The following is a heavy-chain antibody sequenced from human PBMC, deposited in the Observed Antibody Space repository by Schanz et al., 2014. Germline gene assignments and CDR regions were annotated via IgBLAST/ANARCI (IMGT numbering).Heavy chain of an antibody. CDR3: ARGTPFLCDY. Sequence: VQLVESGGSVVQPGRSLRLSCAASGFTLTSYALTWVRQAPGKGLEWVSSISSTSTYLYYADSVKGRFTISRDSARNSLYLQMSSLRAEDTAVYYCARGTPFLCDYWGQGTLVTVSS. D-gene: IGHD3-16*01. J-gene: IGHJ4*02. CDR1: GFTLTSYA. CDR2: ISSTSTYL. V-gene: IGHV3-21*02.